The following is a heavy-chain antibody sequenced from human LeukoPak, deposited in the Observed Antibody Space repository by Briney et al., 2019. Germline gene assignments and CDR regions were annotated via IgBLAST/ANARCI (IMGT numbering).Heavy chain of an antibody. Sequence: GRSLRLSCAASGFTFSSYAMHWVRQAPGKGLEWVAVISYDGSNKYYADSVKGRFTISRDNSKNTLYLQMNSLRAEDTAVYYCAKGPHPIVGATSYFDYWGQGTLVTVSS. CDR3: AKGPHPIVGATSYFDY. D-gene: IGHD1-26*01. V-gene: IGHV3-30-3*01. CDR1: GFTFSSYA. J-gene: IGHJ4*02. CDR2: ISYDGSNK.